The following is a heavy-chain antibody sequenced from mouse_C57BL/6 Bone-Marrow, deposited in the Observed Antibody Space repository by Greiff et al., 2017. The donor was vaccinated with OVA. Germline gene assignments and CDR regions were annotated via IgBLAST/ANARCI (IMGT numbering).Heavy chain of an antibody. D-gene: IGHD2-2*01. J-gene: IGHJ1*03. Sequence: VQLQQPGAELVRPGTSVKLSCKASGYTFTSYWMHWVKQRPGQGLEWIGVIDPSDSYTNYNQKFKGKATLTVDTSSSTAYMQLSSLTSEDSAVYYCARRGYEPWYFDVWGTGTTVTVSS. V-gene: IGHV1-59*01. CDR2: IDPSDSYT. CDR3: ARRGYEPWYFDV. CDR1: GYTFTSYW.